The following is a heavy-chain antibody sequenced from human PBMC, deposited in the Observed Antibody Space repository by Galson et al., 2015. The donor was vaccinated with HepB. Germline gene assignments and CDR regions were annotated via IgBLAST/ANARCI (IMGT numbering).Heavy chain of an antibody. Sequence: SVKVSCKASGGTFRRYPISWARQAPGQGLEWMGGIIPIFGTTNYAKKFQGRVTITADESTSTAYMELSSPRSEDTAVYYCATRGSVDISMVQGDLYYMDVWGKGTTVTVSS. CDR3: ATRGSVDISMVQGDLYYMDV. J-gene: IGHJ6*03. CDR1: GGTFRRYP. D-gene: IGHD3-10*01. V-gene: IGHV1-69*13. CDR2: IIPIFGTT.